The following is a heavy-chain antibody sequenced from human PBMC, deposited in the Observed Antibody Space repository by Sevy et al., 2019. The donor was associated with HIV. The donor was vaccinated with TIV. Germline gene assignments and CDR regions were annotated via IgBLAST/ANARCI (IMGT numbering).Heavy chain of an antibody. Sequence: GGSLRLSCAASGFTFRNFGMHWVRQVPGKGLEWVTFIRYDGSDKYYAASVKGRFTISRDDSKNTLYLQMDSLRAEDTAIYYWAKDLAGPGRRYFDYWGQGTLVTVSS. J-gene: IGHJ4*02. CDR1: GFTFRNFG. CDR2: IRYDGSDK. D-gene: IGHD6-19*01. V-gene: IGHV3-30*02. CDR3: AKDLAGPGRRYFDY.